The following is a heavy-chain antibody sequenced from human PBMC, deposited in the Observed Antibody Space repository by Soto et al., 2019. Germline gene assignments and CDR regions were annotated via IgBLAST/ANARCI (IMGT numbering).Heavy chain of an antibody. J-gene: IGHJ6*02. CDR1: GFTFSSYA. V-gene: IGHV3-30-3*01. Sequence: PGGSLRLSCAASGFTFSSYAMHWVRQAPGKGLEWVAVISYDGSNKYYADSVKGRFTISRDNSKNTLYLQMNSLRAEDTAVYYCARGFAYGYSYVNYYYYGMDVWGQGTTVTVSS. CDR2: ISYDGSNK. CDR3: ARGFAYGYSYVNYYYYGMDV. D-gene: IGHD5-18*01.